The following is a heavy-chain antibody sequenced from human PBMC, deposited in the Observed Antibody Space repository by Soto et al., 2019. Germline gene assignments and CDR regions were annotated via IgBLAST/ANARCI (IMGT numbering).Heavy chain of an antibody. Sequence: ASVKVSCKDTGYTFTRYYMHWVRQAPGQGLEWMGIINPSGGSTSYAQKFQGRVTMTRDTSTRTVYMELSSLRSEDMAVYYCASSCSSSDYYYYVMDVWGQGTTVTVSS. J-gene: IGHJ6*02. V-gene: IGHV1-46*01. CDR3: ASSCSSSDYYYYVMDV. D-gene: IGHD6-6*01. CDR1: GYTFTRYY. CDR2: INPSGGST.